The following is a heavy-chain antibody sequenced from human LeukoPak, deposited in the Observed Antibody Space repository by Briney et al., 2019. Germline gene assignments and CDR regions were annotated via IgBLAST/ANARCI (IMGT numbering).Heavy chain of an antibody. CDR2: IYYTGRT. Sequence: PSETLSLTCTVTGGSISSYYWRWIRQPPGKGLEWIGYIYYTGRTHYNPSLKSRVTISVDTSKSQFSQRLSSVTAADTAVYYCARRAHSGSWYYFDYWGPGPLVTVSS. CDR1: GGSISSYY. CDR3: ARRAHSGSWYYFDY. D-gene: IGHD6-13*01. V-gene: IGHV4-59*08. J-gene: IGHJ4*02.